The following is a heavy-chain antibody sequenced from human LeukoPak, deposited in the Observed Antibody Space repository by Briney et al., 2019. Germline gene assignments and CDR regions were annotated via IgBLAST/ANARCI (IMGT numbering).Heavy chain of an antibody. CDR3: ARGDSGGMDY. V-gene: IGHV3-21*01. D-gene: IGHD3-16*01. CDR1: GFSFSSST. Sequence: PGGSLRLSCAASGFSFSSSTMNWVRQAPGKGLEWVSSISSSSSYIYYADSVKGRFTISRDNANNSLYLQMNSLRAEDTTVYSCARGDSGGMDYWGQGTLVTVSS. CDR2: ISSSSSYI. J-gene: IGHJ4*02.